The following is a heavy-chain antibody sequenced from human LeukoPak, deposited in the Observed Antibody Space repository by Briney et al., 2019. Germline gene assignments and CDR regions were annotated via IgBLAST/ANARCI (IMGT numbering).Heavy chain of an antibody. V-gene: IGHV5-51*01. J-gene: IGHJ4*02. D-gene: IGHD6-13*01. CDR1: GYSFTSYW. Sequence: GESLKISCTGSGYSFTSYWIGWVRQTPGKGLEWMGIIYPGDSDTRYSPSFQGQVTISADKSITTSYLQWSSLKASDAAMYYSARQGYGIARGDYWGQGTLVTVSS. CDR2: IYPGDSDT. CDR3: ARQGYGIARGDY.